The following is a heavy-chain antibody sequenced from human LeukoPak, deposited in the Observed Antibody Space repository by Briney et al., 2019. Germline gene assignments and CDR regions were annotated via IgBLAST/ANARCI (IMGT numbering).Heavy chain of an antibody. CDR2: INHSGST. V-gene: IGHV4-34*01. CDR1: GGSFSGYY. J-gene: IGHJ4*02. Sequence: SETLSLTCAVYGGSFSGYYWSWIRQPPGKGLEWIGEINHSGSTNYNPSLKSRVTISVDTSKNQFSLKLSSVTAADTAVYYCARHYYDSSGLAYWGQGTLVTVS. CDR3: ARHYYDSSGLAY. D-gene: IGHD3-22*01.